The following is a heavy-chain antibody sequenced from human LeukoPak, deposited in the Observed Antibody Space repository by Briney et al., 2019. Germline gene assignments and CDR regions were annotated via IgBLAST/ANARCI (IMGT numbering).Heavy chain of an antibody. CDR2: IYHSGST. CDR3: ARDQDDSSGLDY. CDR1: GGSISSYF. Sequence: PSETLSLTCTVSGGSISSYFWTWMRQPPGKGLEWIGEIYHSGSTNYNPSLKSRVTISVDKSKNQFSLKLSSVTAADTAVYYCARDQDDSSGLDYWGQGTLVTVSS. V-gene: IGHV4-59*12. J-gene: IGHJ4*02. D-gene: IGHD3-22*01.